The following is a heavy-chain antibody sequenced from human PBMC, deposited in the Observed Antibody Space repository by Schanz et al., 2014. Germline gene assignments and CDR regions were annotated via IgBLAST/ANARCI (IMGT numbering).Heavy chain of an antibody. CDR2: ISVYTGNT. D-gene: IGHD3-16*02. CDR3: ARDRRVFDRDDLYYFDS. V-gene: IGHV1-18*01. Sequence: QVQLVQSGAEVKKPGASVKVSCKASGYTFTSYGISWVRQAPGQGLEWVGWISVYTGNTKYGQKVQGRVTMTADTFTNTAYMALTDLRSHDTAVYYSARDRRVFDRDDLYYFDSWGQGTLVTVSS. CDR1: GYTFTSYG. J-gene: IGHJ4*02.